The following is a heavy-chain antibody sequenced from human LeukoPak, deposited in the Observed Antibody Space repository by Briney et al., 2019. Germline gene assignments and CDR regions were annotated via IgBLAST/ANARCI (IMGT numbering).Heavy chain of an antibody. CDR3: AAQYGSGSPYYFYAMDV. D-gene: IGHD3-10*01. Sequence: PGGSLRLSCATSGFKFSGHELNWVRQAPGKGLEWVAYISSSGATLHYADFVRGRFTISRDYAKGSLHLQMSSLRAEDSAVYYCAAQYGSGSPYYFYAMDVWGQGTTVTVSS. J-gene: IGHJ6*02. CDR2: ISSSGATL. V-gene: IGHV3-48*03. CDR1: GFKFSGHE.